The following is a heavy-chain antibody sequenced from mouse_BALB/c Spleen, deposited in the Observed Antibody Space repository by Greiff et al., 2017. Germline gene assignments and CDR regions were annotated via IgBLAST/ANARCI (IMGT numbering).Heavy chain of an antibody. D-gene: IGHD1-1*01. CDR2: ISDGGSYT. CDR3: ARDQDYGTPFAY. CDR1: GFTFSDYY. Sequence: EVKVEESGGGLVKPGGSLKLSCAASGFTFSDYYMYWVRQTPEKRLEWVATISDGGSYTYYPDSVKGRFTISRDNAKNNLYLQMSSLKSEDTAMYYCARDQDYGTPFAYWGQGTLVTVSA. V-gene: IGHV5-4*02. J-gene: IGHJ3*01.